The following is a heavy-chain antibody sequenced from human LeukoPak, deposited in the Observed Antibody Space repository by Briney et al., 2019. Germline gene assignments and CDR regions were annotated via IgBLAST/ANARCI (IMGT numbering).Heavy chain of an antibody. V-gene: IGHV4-4*07. CDR3: ARIKYSGPVDY. CDR2: IYTGGSN. Sequence: SETLSLTCTVSGGSISSYYWSWIRQPAGKGLEWIGRIYTGGSNNYNPSLKSRVTISVDTSKNQFSLKLSSVTAADTAVYFCARIKYSGPVDYWGQGTLVTVSS. D-gene: IGHD1-26*01. CDR1: GGSISSYY. J-gene: IGHJ4*02.